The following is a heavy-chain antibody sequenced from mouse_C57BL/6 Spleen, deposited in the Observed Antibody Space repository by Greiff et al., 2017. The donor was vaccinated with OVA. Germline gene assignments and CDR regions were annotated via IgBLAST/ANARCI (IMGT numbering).Heavy chain of an antibody. CDR3: TRGDYAQEYYYAMDY. J-gene: IGHJ4*01. D-gene: IGHD2-4*01. CDR1: GYTFTGYW. CDR2: ILPGSGST. V-gene: IGHV1-9*01. Sequence: VQLQQSGAELMKPGASVKLSCKATGYTFTGYWLEWVKQRPGHGLEWIGEILPGSGSTNYNEKFKGKATFTADTSSNTAYMQHSSLTTEDSAIYYCTRGDYAQEYYYAMDYWGQGTSVTVSS.